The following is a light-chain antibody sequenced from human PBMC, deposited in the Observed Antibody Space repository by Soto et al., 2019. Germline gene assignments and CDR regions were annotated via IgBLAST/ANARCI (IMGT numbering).Light chain of an antibody. CDR1: SSDVGAYNF. CDR3: NSYTSSSTSYV. Sequence: QSVLTQPASVSGSPGQSITISCTGTSSDVGAYNFVSWYQQHPGKAPKLMIYGVNNRPSGVSDRFSGSKSGNTASLTISGLRAEDEADYYCNSYTSSSTSYVFGTGTKVTV. CDR2: GVN. V-gene: IGLV2-14*01. J-gene: IGLJ1*01.